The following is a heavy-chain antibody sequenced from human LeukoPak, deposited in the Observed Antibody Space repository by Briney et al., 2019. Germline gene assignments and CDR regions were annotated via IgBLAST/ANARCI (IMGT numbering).Heavy chain of an antibody. CDR2: ISAYNGNT. CDR1: GYTFTSYG. CDR3: ARDTELDYYGSGSYGN. Sequence: ASVKVSCKASGYTFTSYGISWVRQAPGQGLEWMGWISAYNGNTNYAQKLQGRVTMTTDTSTSTAYMELRSLRSDDTAVYYCARDTELDYYGSGSYGNWGQGTLVTVSS. V-gene: IGHV1-18*01. J-gene: IGHJ4*02. D-gene: IGHD3-10*01.